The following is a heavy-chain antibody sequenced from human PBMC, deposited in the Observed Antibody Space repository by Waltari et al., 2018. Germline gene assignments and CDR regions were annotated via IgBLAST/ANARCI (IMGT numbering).Heavy chain of an antibody. CDR1: GFTFGYYW. Sequence: EVQVVESGGGLVQPGGSLRLSCAASGFTFGYYWMHWVRQVPGKRPVWVSRINTDGSITTYVDSGKGRFIVSRDNARNTLYLQMNSLRAEDTAVYYCARDGIAGSQAYWGQGTLVTVSS. CDR2: INTDGSIT. D-gene: IGHD2-21*01. CDR3: ARDGIAGSQAY. V-gene: IGHV3-74*01. J-gene: IGHJ4*02.